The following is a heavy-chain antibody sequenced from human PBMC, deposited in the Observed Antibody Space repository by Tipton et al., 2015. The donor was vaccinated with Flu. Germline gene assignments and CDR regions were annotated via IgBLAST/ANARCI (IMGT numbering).Heavy chain of an antibody. Sequence: LVKPTQTLSLTCAISGDSVSSNSPAWHWIRQSPSRGLEWLGRTYYRSKWYNDYAVSVKSRITINPDTSKNQFSLHLNSVTPEDTAVYYCARGGRNWNSLSHFDFWGQGALVTVSS. V-gene: IGHV6-1*01. J-gene: IGHJ4*02. CDR1: GDSVSSNSPA. D-gene: IGHD1-7*01. CDR2: TYYRSKWYN. CDR3: ARGGRNWNSLSHFDF.